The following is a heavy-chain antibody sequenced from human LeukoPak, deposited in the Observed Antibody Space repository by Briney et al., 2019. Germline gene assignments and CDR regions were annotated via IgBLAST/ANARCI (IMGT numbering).Heavy chain of an antibody. CDR3: ARAPSSRWLPPRAEYFQN. CDR2: ISSSGSTI. J-gene: IGHJ1*01. V-gene: IGHV3-48*03. Sequence: PGGSLRLSCAASGFTFSSYEMNWVRQAPGKGLEWVSYISSSGSTIYYADSVKGRFTISRDNAKNSLYLQMNSLRAEDTAVYYCARAPSSRWLPPRAEYFQNWGQGTLVTVSS. CDR1: GFTFSSYE. D-gene: IGHD6-13*01.